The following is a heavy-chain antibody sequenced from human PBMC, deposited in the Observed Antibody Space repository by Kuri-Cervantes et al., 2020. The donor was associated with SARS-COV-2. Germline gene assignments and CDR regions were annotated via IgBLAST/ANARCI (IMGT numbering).Heavy chain of an antibody. Sequence: GSLRLSCAVSGYSISSGYYWGWIRQPPGKGLEWIGSIYHSGSTYYKPSLKSRVTISTDTYTSKNQFSLKLTSVTAADTAIYYCAIAAVVPGFDYWGQGTLVTVSS. CDR1: GYSISSGYY. CDR3: AIAAVVPGFDY. D-gene: IGHD6-13*01. CDR2: IYHSGST. J-gene: IGHJ4*02. V-gene: IGHV4-38-2*01.